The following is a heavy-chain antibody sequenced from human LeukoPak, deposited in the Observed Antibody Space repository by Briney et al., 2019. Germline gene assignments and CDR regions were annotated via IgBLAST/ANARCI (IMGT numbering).Heavy chain of an antibody. CDR2: VKSKTDGGTT. CDR1: GFTFRNAY. V-gene: IGHV3-15*01. D-gene: IGHD2-15*01. Sequence: PGGSLSLSCAASGFTFRNAYMNWVRQAAGKGLEWVGHVKSKTDGGTTDYAAPVKGRFTIARDDSKDTVYLQMTSLKTEDTAVYYCIIGATPRWGLGTLVTVSS. CDR3: IIGATPR. J-gene: IGHJ4*01.